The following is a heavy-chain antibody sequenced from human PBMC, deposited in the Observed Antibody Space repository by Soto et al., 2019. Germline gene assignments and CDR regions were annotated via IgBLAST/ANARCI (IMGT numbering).Heavy chain of an antibody. CDR1: GGSITSSCSATNCY. Sequence: QLQLQESGPGLVKPSETLSLTCTVSGGSITSSCSATNCYWGWIRQPPGKGLEWIGSIHHSGSTYYHPSLKSRVTMSVDTSKNQFSLKLTSVTATDAALYYCARPETTGTTSWFDAWGQGTLVTVSS. CDR3: ARPETTGTTSWFDA. J-gene: IGHJ5*02. D-gene: IGHD4-17*01. CDR2: IHHSGST. V-gene: IGHV4-39*01.